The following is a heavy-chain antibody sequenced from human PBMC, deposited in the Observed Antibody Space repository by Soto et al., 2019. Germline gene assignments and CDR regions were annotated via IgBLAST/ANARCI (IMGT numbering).Heavy chain of an antibody. D-gene: IGHD5-12*01. CDR1: GGSVNNFY. Sequence: SETLSLTCTVSGGSVNNFYWNWIRQPAGKGLEWIGRIYSSGSTNYNPSLRSRFTISRDNSKKSLYLQMNSLRADDTAVYYCARECVDTVTSITIPFDYWGQGALVTVSS. J-gene: IGHJ4*02. V-gene: IGHV4-4*07. CDR3: ARECVDTVTSITIPFDY. CDR2: IYSSGST.